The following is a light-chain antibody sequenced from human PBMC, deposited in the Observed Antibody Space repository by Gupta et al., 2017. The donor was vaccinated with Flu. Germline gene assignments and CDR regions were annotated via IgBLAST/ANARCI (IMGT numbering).Light chain of an antibody. CDR2: EVS. CDR1: SSDIGGYNY. J-gene: IGLJ1*01. Sequence: QSALTQPVSVSGSPGQLITISCTGTSSDIGGYNYVSWYQQHPDKAPKLMIYEVSNRPSGVSNRFSGSKSGNTASLTISGLQAEDEADYYCSSYTSSSGVFGTGTKVTVL. CDR3: SSYTSSSGV. V-gene: IGLV2-14*01.